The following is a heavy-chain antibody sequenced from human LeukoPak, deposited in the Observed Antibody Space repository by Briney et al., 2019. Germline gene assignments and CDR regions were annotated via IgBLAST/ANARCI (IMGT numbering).Heavy chain of an antibody. CDR2: ISGRGGST. V-gene: IGHV3-23*01. CDR1: GFTFSSYA. J-gene: IGHJ3*02. Sequence: GGSLRLSCAASGFTFSSYAMNWVRQSPGKGLEWVSTISGRGGSTYYADSVKGRFTISRDNSKNTLYLQMNSLRAEDTAVYYCARDDFWSGYSTAAFDIWGQGTVVTVSS. D-gene: IGHD3-3*01. CDR3: ARDDFWSGYSTAAFDI.